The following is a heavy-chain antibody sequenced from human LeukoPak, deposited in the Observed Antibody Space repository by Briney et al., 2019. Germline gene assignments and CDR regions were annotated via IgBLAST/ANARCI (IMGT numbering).Heavy chain of an antibody. D-gene: IGHD1-26*01. CDR2: IRSKANSYAT. V-gene: IGHV3-73*01. J-gene: IGHJ4*02. CDR1: GFTFSGSA. CDR3: TRPYLHSEVGATGGGY. Sequence: PGGSLKLSCAASGFTFSGSAMHWVRQASGKGLEWVGRIRSKANSYATAYAASVKGRFTISRDDSKNTAYLQMNSLKTEDTAVYYCTRPYLHSEVGATGGGYWGQGTLVTVSS.